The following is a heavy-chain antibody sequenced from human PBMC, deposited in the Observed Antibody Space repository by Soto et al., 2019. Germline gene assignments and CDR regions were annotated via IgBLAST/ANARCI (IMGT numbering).Heavy chain of an antibody. V-gene: IGHV1-18*01. D-gene: IGHD1-1*01. CDR3: ARTYQTTETPFYFDY. Sequence: VASVKVSCKASGFTFTRCGLTWARHAPGQGLEWMGWISAFNGKTKYPQNVQGRVTLTRDTSTRTAYMELRRLRADDTAVYYCARTYQTTETPFYFDYWGLGTLVAVSS. CDR1: GFTFTRCG. CDR2: ISAFNGKT. J-gene: IGHJ4*02.